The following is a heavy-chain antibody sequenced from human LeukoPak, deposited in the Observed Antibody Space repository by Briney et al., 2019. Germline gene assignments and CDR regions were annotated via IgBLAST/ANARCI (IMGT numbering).Heavy chain of an antibody. CDR2: ITSSSYI. J-gene: IGHJ3*02. D-gene: IGHD2-2*01. V-gene: IGHV3-21*01. CDR1: GFTFSSYS. Sequence: SGGSLRLSCAASGFTFSSYSMNWVRQAPGKGLEWVSSITSSSYIYYADLVKGRFTISRDNAKNSLYLQMNSLRAEDTALYYCARDARPAPISSYAFDIWGQGTMVTVSS. CDR3: ARDARPAPISSYAFDI.